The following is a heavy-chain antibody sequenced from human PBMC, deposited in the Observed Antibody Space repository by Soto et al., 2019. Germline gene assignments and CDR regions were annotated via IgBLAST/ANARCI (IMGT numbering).Heavy chain of an antibody. CDR1: GGSISSYY. V-gene: IGHV4-59*01. CDR3: ARGTMGVLRFLEWLSPYYMDV. CDR2: IYYSGST. D-gene: IGHD3-3*01. Sequence: QVQLQESGPGLVKPSETLSLTCTVSGGSISSYYWSWIRQPPGKGLEWIGYIYYSGSTNYNPSLKSRVTISVDTPKNQCSLKLSSVTAADTAVYYCARGTMGVLRFLEWLSPYYMDVWGKGTTVTVSS. J-gene: IGHJ6*03.